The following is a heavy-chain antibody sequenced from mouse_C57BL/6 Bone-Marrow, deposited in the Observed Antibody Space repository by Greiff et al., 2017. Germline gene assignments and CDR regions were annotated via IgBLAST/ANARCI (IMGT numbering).Heavy chain of an antibody. CDR2: IYPGDGDT. CDR1: GYAFSSSW. CDR3: AREFVLDY. J-gene: IGHJ2*01. Sequence: QVQLQQSGPELVKPGASVKISCKASGYAFSSSWMNWVKQRPGKGLEWIGRIYPGDGDTNYNGKFKGKATLTADKSSSTAYMQLSSLTSEASAVYSCAREFVLDYWGQGTTLTVSS. V-gene: IGHV1-82*01.